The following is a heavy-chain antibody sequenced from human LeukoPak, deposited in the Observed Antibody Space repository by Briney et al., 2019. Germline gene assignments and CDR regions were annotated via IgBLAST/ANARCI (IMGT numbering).Heavy chain of an antibody. Sequence: ASVKVSCKASGYTFITYDINWVRQAPGQGLEWMGWMNPNSGNTGYAQKFQGRVTMTRNTSISTAYMELSSLRSEDTAVYYCARDRPGRYCSSNSCYTASPFDPWGQGTLVTVSS. CDR1: GYTFITYD. V-gene: IGHV1-8*01. CDR2: MNPNSGNT. J-gene: IGHJ5*02. D-gene: IGHD2-2*02. CDR3: ARDRPGRYCSSNSCYTASPFDP.